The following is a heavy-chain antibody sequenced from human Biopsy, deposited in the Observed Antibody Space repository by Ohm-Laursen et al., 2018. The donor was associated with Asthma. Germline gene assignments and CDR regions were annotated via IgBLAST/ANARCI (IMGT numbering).Heavy chain of an antibody. CDR1: GFTFSNDC. CDR2: IKSKTDGRTT. CDR3: TTGIDY. J-gene: IGHJ4*02. V-gene: IGHV3-15*01. Sequence: SLRLSCAASGFTFSNDCMSWVRQAPGKGLEWVGRIKSKTDGRTTGYTAPVKGRFTISRDDSKNTLYLQRNSLKTEDSALYYCTTGIDYWGQGTLVTVSS.